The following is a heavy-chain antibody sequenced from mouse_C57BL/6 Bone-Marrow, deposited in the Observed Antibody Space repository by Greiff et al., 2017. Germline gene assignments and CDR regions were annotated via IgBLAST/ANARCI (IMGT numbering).Heavy chain of an antibody. Sequence: QVTLKVSGPGILQPSQTLSLTCSFSGFSLSTFGMGVGWIRQPSGKGLEWLAHIWWDDDKYYNPALKGRLTISKDTSQNQVFLKIANVDTADTATYCCARIAPIYDGYPLYAMDYWGQGTSVTVSS. CDR1: GFSLSTFGMG. CDR2: IWWDDDK. J-gene: IGHJ4*01. V-gene: IGHV8-8*01. D-gene: IGHD2-3*01. CDR3: ARIAPIYDGYPLYAMDY.